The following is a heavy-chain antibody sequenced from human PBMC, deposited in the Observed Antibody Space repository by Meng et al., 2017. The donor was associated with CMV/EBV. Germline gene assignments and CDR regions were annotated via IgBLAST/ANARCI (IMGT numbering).Heavy chain of an antibody. CDR1: GGSVSSGTYY. D-gene: IGHD2-2*01. CDR2: VFYSGST. J-gene: IGHJ6*02. Sequence: GSLRLSCTVSGGSVSSGTYYWSWIRQPPGKGLEWIGYVFYSGSTNYNPSLKSRVTISVDTSKNQFSLKLSSVTAADTAVYYCARSLVVVPAVQTYYYYYGMDVWGQGTTVTVSS. V-gene: IGHV4-61*01. CDR3: ARSLVVVPAVQTYYYYYGMDV.